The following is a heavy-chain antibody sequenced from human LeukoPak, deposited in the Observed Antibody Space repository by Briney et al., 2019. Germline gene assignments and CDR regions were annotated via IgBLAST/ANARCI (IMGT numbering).Heavy chain of an antibody. V-gene: IGHV3-11*01. Sequence: GGSLRLSCAASGFTFSDYYMSWIRQAPGKGLEWVSYISSSGSTIYYADSVKGRFTISRDNAKNSLYLQMNSLRAEDTAVYYCAGSYYGSPPDWFDPWGQGTLATVSS. J-gene: IGHJ5*02. CDR1: GFTFSDYY. CDR2: ISSSGSTI. CDR3: AGSYYGSPPDWFDP. D-gene: IGHD3-10*01.